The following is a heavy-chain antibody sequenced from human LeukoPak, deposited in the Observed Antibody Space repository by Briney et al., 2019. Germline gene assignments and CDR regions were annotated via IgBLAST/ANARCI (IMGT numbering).Heavy chain of an antibody. J-gene: IGHJ4*02. CDR1: GFTFSSYS. CDR3: ARLVRWYQGGYSDY. V-gene: IGHV3-21*01. CDR2: ISSSSSYI. Sequence: GGSLRLSCAASGFTFSSYSMNWVRQAPGKGLEWVSSISSSSSYIYYADSVKGRFTISRDNAKNSLYLQMNSLRAEDTAVYYCARLVRWYQGGYSDYWGQGTLVTVSS. D-gene: IGHD4-23*01.